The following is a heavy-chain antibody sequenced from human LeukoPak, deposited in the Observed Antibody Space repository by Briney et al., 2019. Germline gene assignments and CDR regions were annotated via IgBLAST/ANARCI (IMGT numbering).Heavy chain of an antibody. V-gene: IGHV1-24*01. CDR2: FDPEDGGK. J-gene: IGHJ5*02. D-gene: IGHD3-16*01. CDR1: GYTFTSYD. Sequence: VSVKASCKASGYTFTSYDINWVRQATGQGLEWLGGFDPEDGGKIYAQKFQGRVTMTEDTSTDTAYMELSSLRSEDTAVYYCATRNGGLRPNWFGPWGQGTLVTVSS. CDR3: ATRNGGLRPNWFGP.